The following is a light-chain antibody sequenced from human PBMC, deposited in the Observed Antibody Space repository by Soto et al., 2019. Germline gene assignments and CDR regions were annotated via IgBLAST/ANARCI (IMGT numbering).Light chain of an antibody. CDR3: ETWGSNTQV. Sequence: QLVLTQSSSATASLGSSVKLTCTLSSGHSRYIVAWHQQQPGKAPRHLMKLEGSGSHSRGTGVPDRFSGSSAGPDRYLTISNLQSGDEADYYCETWGSNTQVFGGGTKLTVL. CDR1: SGHSRYI. V-gene: IGLV4-60*03. J-gene: IGLJ2*01. CDR2: LEGSGSH.